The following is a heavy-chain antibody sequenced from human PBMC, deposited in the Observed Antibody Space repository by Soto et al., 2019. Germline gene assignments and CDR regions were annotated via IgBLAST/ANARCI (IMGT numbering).Heavy chain of an antibody. CDR1: GFTFSSYA. J-gene: IGHJ4*02. CDR3: AREFAPGSPNYDY. D-gene: IGHD3-10*01. Sequence: GSLRLSCAASGFTFSSYAMSWVRQAPGKGLEWVSAISGSGGSTYYADSVKGRSTISRDNSKNTLYLQMDSLRAEDTAVYYCAREFAPGSPNYDYWGLGTLVTVSS. CDR2: ISGSGGST. V-gene: IGHV3-23*01.